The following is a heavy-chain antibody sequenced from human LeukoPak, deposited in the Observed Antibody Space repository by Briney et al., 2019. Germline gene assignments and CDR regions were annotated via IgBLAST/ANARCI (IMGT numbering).Heavy chain of an antibody. D-gene: IGHD1-26*01. CDR2: IYSGGST. V-gene: IGHV3-53*05. CDR1: GFTVSSNY. J-gene: IGHJ3*02. CDR3: ARDRLVGATGENAFDI. Sequence: GGSLRLSCAASGFTVSSNYMSWVRQAPGKGLEWVSVIYSGGSTYYADSVKGRFTISRDNSKNTLYLQMNSLRAEDTAVYYCARDRLVGATGENAFDIWGQGTMVTVSS.